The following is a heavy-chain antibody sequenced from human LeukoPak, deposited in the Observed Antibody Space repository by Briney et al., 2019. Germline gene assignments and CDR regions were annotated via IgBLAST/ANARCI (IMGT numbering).Heavy chain of an antibody. J-gene: IGHJ4*02. Sequence: GGSLRLSCAASGFTFSSYAMSWVRQAPGKRLEWGSAISCSGGSTYYADSVKGRFTISGDNSKITLYLQMNSLRAEDTAVYYCAKDRGDYFTPLDYWGQGTLVTVSS. CDR1: GFTFSSYA. CDR3: AKDRGDYFTPLDY. D-gene: IGHD3-10*01. V-gene: IGHV3-23*01. CDR2: ISCSGGST.